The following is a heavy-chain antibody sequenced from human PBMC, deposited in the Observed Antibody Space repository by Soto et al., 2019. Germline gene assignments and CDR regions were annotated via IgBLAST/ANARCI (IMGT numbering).Heavy chain of an antibody. J-gene: IGHJ4*02. CDR1: GFTFNSYW. Sequence: PGGSLRLSCAASGFTFNSYWIHWVRQVPGKGLVWVSRIDTDGTYASYADSVKGRFTISRDNAKNTVYLQLNSLRAEDTAIYYCSRDTFGPRDYWGQGTLVTVSS. CDR2: IDTDGTYA. D-gene: IGHD3-16*01. V-gene: IGHV3-74*01. CDR3: SRDTFGPRDY.